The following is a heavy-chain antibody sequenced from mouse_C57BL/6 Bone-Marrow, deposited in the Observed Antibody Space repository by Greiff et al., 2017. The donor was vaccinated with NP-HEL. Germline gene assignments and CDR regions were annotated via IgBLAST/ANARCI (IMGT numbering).Heavy chain of an antibody. CDR3: AREGYGSSYAMDY. CDR2: IYPGDGDT. V-gene: IGHV1-80*01. D-gene: IGHD1-1*01. J-gene: IGHJ4*01. Sequence: VQLQQSGAELVKPGASVKISCKASGYAFSSYWMNWVKQRPGKGLEWIGQIYPGDGDTNYNGKFKGKATLTADKSSSTAYMQLSSLTSEDSAVYFCAREGYGSSYAMDYWGQGTSVTVSS. CDR1: GYAFSSYW.